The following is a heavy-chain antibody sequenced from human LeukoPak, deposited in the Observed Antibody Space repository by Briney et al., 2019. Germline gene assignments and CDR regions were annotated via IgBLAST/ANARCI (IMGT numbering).Heavy chain of an antibody. CDR1: GGSIISSTYY. J-gene: IGHJ3*02. CDR3: ARHSRGYYDSTGYYYGFHAFDI. CDR2: IYYSGTT. D-gene: IGHD3-22*01. V-gene: IGHV4-39*01. Sequence: SETLSLTCTVSGGSIISSTYYWGWIRQPPGKGLEWIGSIYYSGTTYYNPSLKSRVTISVDTSRNQFSLKLSSVTAADTAVFHCARHSRGYYDSTGYYYGFHAFDIWGQGTMVTVSS.